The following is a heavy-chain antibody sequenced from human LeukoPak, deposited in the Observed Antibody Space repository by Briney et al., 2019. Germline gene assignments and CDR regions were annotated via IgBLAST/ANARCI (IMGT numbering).Heavy chain of an antibody. CDR3: ARDRTHTYGYYFDY. J-gene: IGHJ4*02. CDR1: GGSISTYY. Sequence: SETLSLTCTVSGGSISTYYWSWIRQSPGKGLEWIWYTYNTGNTDYTDYNPTLKSRVTISADASKNQFSLRLSSVTAADTAVYYCARDRTHTYGYYFDYWGQGTLVTVSS. CDR2: TYNTGNTDYT. V-gene: IGHV4-59*01. D-gene: IGHD5-18*01.